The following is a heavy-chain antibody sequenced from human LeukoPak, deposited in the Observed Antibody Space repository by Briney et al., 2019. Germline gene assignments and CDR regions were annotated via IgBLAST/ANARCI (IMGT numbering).Heavy chain of an antibody. J-gene: IGHJ4*02. D-gene: IGHD2-8*01. V-gene: IGHV3-23*01. CDR3: AKDTSIGRYCTNGVCSPFDY. CDR2: ISGKGATT. Sequence: TGGSLRLSCAGSGFTFSSYAMSWVRQAPGKGLEWVSAISGKGATTYDADSVKGRFTIYRDNSRSTLYLQMNSLRAEDTALYYCAKDTSIGRYCTNGVCSPFDYWGQGTLVTLSS. CDR1: GFTFSSYA.